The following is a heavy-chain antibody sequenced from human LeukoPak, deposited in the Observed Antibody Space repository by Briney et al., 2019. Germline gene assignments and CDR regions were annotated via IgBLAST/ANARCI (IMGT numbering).Heavy chain of an antibody. CDR2: IFYSGST. Sequence: SETLSLTCTVSSGSISTSNYYWGWVRQPPGKALEWIGNIFYSGSTYYSPSLKSRVTISLDTSRNQFSLKLSSVTAADTAVYYCARQDSGSYLPLDYWGQGTLVTVSS. CDR1: SGSISTSNYY. J-gene: IGHJ4*02. D-gene: IGHD1-26*01. V-gene: IGHV4-39*01. CDR3: ARQDSGSYLPLDY.